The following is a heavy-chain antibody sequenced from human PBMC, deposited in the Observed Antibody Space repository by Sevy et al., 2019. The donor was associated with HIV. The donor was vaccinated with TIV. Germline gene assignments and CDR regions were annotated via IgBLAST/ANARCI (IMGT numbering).Heavy chain of an antibody. V-gene: IGHV4-61*01. J-gene: IGHJ6*02. CDR3: ARDIGVTMVQGVISPPYYYYRMDV. D-gene: IGHD3-10*01. CDR1: GGSVSSGSYY. Sequence: SETLSLTCTVSGGSVSSGSYYWSWIRQPPGKGLEWIGYIYYSGSTNYNPSLKSRVTISVDTSKNQFSLKLSSVTAADTAVYYCARDIGVTMVQGVISPPYYYYRMDVWGQGTTVTVSS. CDR2: IYYSGST.